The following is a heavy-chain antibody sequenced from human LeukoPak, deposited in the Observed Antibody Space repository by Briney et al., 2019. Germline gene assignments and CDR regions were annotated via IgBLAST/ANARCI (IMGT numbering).Heavy chain of an antibody. CDR3: ARHRRGRRNSSAHEDAFDI. CDR2: IYYRGST. D-gene: IGHD6-25*01. V-gene: IGHV4-39*01. J-gene: IGHJ3*02. CDR1: GDSITSGSYY. Sequence: SETLSLTCTVSGDSITSGSYYWGWIRQPPGKGLEWIGTIYYRGSTYYNPSLKSRVTISVDTSKNHFYLRLSSVTAADTAIYYCARHRRGRRNSSAHEDAFDIWGEGTMVAVSS.